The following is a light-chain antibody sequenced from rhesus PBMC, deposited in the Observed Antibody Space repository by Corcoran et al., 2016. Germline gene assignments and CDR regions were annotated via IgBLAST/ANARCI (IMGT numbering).Light chain of an antibody. V-gene: IGKV1-22*01. CDR3: LQYSSSPYS. Sequence: DIQMTQSPSSLSASVGDTVTITCRASQSISSWLDWYQQKPGKAPTLLISKASSLQSGVPSRFSGSGSGTDFTLTISILQPEDFATYYCLQYSSSPYSFGQGTKVEIK. CDR1: QSISSW. CDR2: KAS. J-gene: IGKJ2*01.